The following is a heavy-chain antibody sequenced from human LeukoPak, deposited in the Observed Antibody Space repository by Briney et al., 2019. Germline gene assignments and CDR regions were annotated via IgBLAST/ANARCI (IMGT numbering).Heavy chain of an antibody. D-gene: IGHD3-22*01. CDR2: ITRSSSYI. CDR1: GFTFSSYS. V-gene: IGHV3-21*01. Sequence: GGSLRLSCAASGFTFSSYSMNWVRQAPEKGLEWVSSITRSSSYIYYADSVKGRFTISRDNAKDSLYLQMNSLRAEDTAVYYCAREGITMIVVEPYFDYWGQGTLVTVSS. J-gene: IGHJ4*02. CDR3: AREGITMIVVEPYFDY.